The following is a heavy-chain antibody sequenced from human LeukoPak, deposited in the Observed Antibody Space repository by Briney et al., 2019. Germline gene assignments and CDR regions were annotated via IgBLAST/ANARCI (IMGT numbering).Heavy chain of an antibody. D-gene: IGHD1-26*01. CDR3: AKDHRELLLTNWFDP. CDR1: GFTFSSYG. Sequence: GGSLRLSCAASGFTFSSYGMHWVRQAPGKGLEWVAVIWYDGSNKDYADSVKGRFTISRDNSKNTLYLQMNSLRAEDTAVYYCAKDHRELLLTNWFDPWGQGTLV. J-gene: IGHJ5*02. CDR2: IWYDGSNK. V-gene: IGHV3-33*06.